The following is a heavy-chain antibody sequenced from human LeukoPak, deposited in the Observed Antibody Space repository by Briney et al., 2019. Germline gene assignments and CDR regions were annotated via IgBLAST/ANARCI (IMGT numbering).Heavy chain of an antibody. Sequence: PSETLSLTCTVSGGSISSSSYYWGWIRQPPGKGLEWIGSIYYSGSTYYNPSLKSRVTISVDTSKNQFSLKLSSVTAADTAVYYCARGSGKRSGWYPYWGQGTLVTVSS. J-gene: IGHJ4*02. V-gene: IGHV4-39*07. CDR2: IYYSGST. CDR1: GGSISSSSYY. D-gene: IGHD6-19*01. CDR3: ARGSGKRSGWYPY.